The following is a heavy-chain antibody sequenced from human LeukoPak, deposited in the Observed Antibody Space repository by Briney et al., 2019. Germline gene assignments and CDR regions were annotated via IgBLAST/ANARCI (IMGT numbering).Heavy chain of an antibody. CDR2: INHSGST. D-gene: IGHD3-16*01. Sequence: PSETLSLTCAVYGGSFSGYYWSWIRQPPGKGLEWIGEINHSGSTNYNPSLKSRVTISVDTSKNQFSLKLSSVTAADTAVYYCAREDNGGATDDGFDVWGHGTVVTVSS. J-gene: IGHJ3*01. V-gene: IGHV4-34*01. CDR1: GGSFSGYY. CDR3: AREDNGGATDDGFDV.